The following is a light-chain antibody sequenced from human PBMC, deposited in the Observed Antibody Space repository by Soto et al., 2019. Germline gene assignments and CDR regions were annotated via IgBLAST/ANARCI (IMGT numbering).Light chain of an antibody. V-gene: IGKV3-20*01. CDR2: GAS. J-gene: IGKJ1*01. CDR3: QQFDRSLPSWT. Sequence: ETVLTQSPGTLSLSPGERATVSCRASQSVSSNYLAWYQHIPGQAPRLLIYGASTRATGIPDRFSGSGSGTDFTLTISRLEPEHCAVYYCQQFDRSLPSWTFGQGTKVE. CDR1: QSVSSNY.